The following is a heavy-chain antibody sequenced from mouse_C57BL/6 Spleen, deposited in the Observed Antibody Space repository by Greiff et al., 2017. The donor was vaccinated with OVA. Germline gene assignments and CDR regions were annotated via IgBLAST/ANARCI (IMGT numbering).Heavy chain of an antibody. D-gene: IGHD2-5*01. Sequence: QVQLQQSGAELVKPGASVKMSCKASGYTFTTYPIEWMKQNHGKSLEWIGNFHPYNDDTKYNEKFKGKATLTVEKSSSTVYLELRRLTSDDSAVYYCARGSDYSNYYYAMDYWGQGTSVTVSS. CDR2: FHPYNDDT. V-gene: IGHV1-47*01. CDR1: GYTFTTYP. J-gene: IGHJ4*01. CDR3: ARGSDYSNYYYAMDY.